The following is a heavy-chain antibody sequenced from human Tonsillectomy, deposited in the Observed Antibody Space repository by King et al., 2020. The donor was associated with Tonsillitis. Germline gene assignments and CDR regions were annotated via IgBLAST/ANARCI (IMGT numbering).Heavy chain of an antibody. CDR3: AKTLKDVAIL. D-gene: IGHD2-15*01. V-gene: IGHV3-23*04. J-gene: IGHJ4*02. Sequence: VQLVESGGGFIQPGGSLRLSCAASGFTFSSYAMSWVRQAPGKGLEWVSGISERGGSTYYADSVKGRFTICRDNSGNTLDLQMSSLRAEDTAVYYCAKTLKDVAILWGQGTLVSVSS. CDR1: GFTFSSYA. CDR2: ISERGGST.